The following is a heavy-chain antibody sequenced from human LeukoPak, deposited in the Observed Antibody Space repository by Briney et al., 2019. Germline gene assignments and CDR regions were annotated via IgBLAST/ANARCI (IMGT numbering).Heavy chain of an antibody. V-gene: IGHV1-2*02. CDR3: ARSGMVTDFDY. D-gene: IGHD5-18*01. J-gene: IGHJ4*02. Sequence: ASVKVSCKASGYSFTGYYMHWVRQAPGQGLEWMGWINPKSGGTNCAQKFQGRVTMTRDTCISTAYMELSRLRSDDTAVYYCARSGMVTDFDYWGQGTLVTVSS. CDR1: GYSFTGYY. CDR2: INPKSGGT.